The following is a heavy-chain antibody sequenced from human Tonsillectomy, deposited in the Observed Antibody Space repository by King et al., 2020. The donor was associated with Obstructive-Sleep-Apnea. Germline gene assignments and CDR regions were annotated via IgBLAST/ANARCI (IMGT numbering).Heavy chain of an antibody. V-gene: IGHV3-23*04. CDR1: GFTFSSYA. Sequence: VQLVESGGGLVQPGGSLRLSCAASGFTFSSYAMSWVRQAPGKGLEWVSAISGSGGSTYYADSVKGRFTISRDNSKNTLYLQINSLRAEDTAVYYCAKDAVYVILPAPGLAYGMDVWGQGTTVTVSS. J-gene: IGHJ6*02. CDR3: AKDAVYVILPAPGLAYGMDV. D-gene: IGHD3-9*01. CDR2: ISGSGGST.